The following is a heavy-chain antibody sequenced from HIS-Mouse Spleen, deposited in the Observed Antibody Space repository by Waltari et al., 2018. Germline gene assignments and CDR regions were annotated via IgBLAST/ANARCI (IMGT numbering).Heavy chain of an antibody. D-gene: IGHD3-3*02. CDR1: GYTFTSYD. CDR3: ARISPHKVRLDAFDI. CDR2: MNPNSGNT. Sequence: QVQLVQSGAEVKKPGASVKVSCKASGYTFTSYDINWVRQATGQGLEWMGWMNPNSGNTGYAQKVQGRGTMNRNTSISTAYMELSSLRSEDTAVYYCARISPHKVRLDAFDIWGQGTMVTVSS. J-gene: IGHJ3*02. V-gene: IGHV1-8*01.